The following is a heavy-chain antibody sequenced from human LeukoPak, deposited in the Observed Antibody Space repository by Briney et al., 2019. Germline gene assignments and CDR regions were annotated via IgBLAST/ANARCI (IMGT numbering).Heavy chain of an antibody. D-gene: IGHD3-22*01. Sequence: SETLSLTCAVYGGSFSGYYWSWIRQPPGKGLEWIGEINHSGSTNYNPSLKSRVTISVDTSKSQFSLKLSSVTAADTAVYYCARTTYYYDRNWFDPWGQGTLVTVSS. CDR1: GGSFSGYY. J-gene: IGHJ5*02. CDR3: ARTTYYYDRNWFDP. V-gene: IGHV4-34*01. CDR2: INHSGST.